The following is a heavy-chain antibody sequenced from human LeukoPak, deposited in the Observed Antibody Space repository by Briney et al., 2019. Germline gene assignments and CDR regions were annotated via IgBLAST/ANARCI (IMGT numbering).Heavy chain of an antibody. CDR2: IIPIFGTA. J-gene: IGHJ5*02. D-gene: IGHD6-13*01. CDR1: GGTFSSYA. Sequence: SVKVSCKASGGTFSSYAISWVRQAPGQGLEWMGRIIPIFGTANYAQKFQGRVTITTDESTSTAYMELSSLRSEDTAVYYCARSGSSWYSWFDPWGQGTLVTVFS. V-gene: IGHV1-69*05. CDR3: ARSGSSWYSWFDP.